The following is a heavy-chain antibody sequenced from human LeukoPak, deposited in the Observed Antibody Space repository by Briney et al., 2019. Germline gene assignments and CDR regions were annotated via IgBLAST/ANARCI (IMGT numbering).Heavy chain of an antibody. D-gene: IGHD6-6*01. CDR1: GFTFSRFW. V-gene: IGHV3-74*01. Sequence: TGGSLRLSCAASGFTFSRFWMHWGRQVPGKGLVWVSRIDKDGRITTYADSVKARFSISRDNAKNTLYLQMNSLRAEDTAVYYCAREGTSSFDYWGQGILVTVSS. CDR2: IDKDGRIT. J-gene: IGHJ4*02. CDR3: AREGTSSFDY.